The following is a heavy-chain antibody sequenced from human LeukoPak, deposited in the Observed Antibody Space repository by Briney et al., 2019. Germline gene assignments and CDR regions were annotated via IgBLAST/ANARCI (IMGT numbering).Heavy chain of an antibody. Sequence: SETLSLTCAVDGGSFSGYYWNWIRQPPGKGLEWIGEINHSGSTNYNPSLKSRVTISVDTSKNQFSLNLSSVTAADTAVYYCARPPWPDRLDYWGQGTLVTVSS. V-gene: IGHV4-34*01. CDR1: GGSFSGYY. CDR3: ARPPWPDRLDY. CDR2: INHSGST. J-gene: IGHJ4*02.